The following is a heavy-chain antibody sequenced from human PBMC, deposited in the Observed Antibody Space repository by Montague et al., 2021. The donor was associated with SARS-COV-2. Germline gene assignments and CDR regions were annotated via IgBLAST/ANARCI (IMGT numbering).Heavy chain of an antibody. CDR2: IYYSGST. Sequence: SETLSLTCTVSGGSISSYYWSWIRQPPGKGLEWIGYIYYSGSTNYNPSLKSRVTISVDTSKNQFSLKLSSVTAADTAVYYCARRGLGYCSGGSCPNAFDIWGQGIMVSGSS. CDR1: GGSISSYY. V-gene: IGHV4-59*01. CDR3: ARRGLGYCSGGSCPNAFDI. J-gene: IGHJ3*02. D-gene: IGHD2-15*01.